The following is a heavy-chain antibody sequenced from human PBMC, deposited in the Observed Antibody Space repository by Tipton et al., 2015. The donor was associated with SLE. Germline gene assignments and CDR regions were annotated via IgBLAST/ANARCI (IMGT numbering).Heavy chain of an antibody. CDR3: ARGRGDGYKGYVDL. J-gene: IGHJ2*01. Sequence: TLSLTCAVYGGSFSGYYWSWIRPPPGKGLEWIGEINHRGSTNYNPSLKSRVTISVDTSKNQFSLKLSSVTAADTAVYYCARGRGDGYKGYVDLWGRAPWSLSP. CDR2: INHRGST. V-gene: IGHV4-34*01. D-gene: IGHD5-24*01. CDR1: GGSFSGYY.